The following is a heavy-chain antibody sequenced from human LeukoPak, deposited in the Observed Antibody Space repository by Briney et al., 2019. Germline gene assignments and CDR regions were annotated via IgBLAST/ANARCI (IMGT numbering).Heavy chain of an antibody. CDR1: GFTVSSNY. CDR2: IYSGGST. D-gene: IGHD6-19*01. Sequence: GGSLRLSCAASGFTVSSNYMSWVRQAPGKGLEWVSVIYSGGSTYYADSVKGRFTISRDNSKNTLYLQMNSLRAEDTAVYYCARDRSSLALDYWGQGTLVTVSS. J-gene: IGHJ4*02. CDR3: ARDRSSLALDY. V-gene: IGHV3-53*01.